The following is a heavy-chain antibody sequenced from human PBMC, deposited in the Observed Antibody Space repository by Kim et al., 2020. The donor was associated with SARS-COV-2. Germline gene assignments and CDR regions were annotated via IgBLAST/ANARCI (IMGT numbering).Heavy chain of an antibody. CDR2: IYPGDSDT. V-gene: IGHV5-51*01. CDR1: GYSFTSYW. Sequence: GESLKISCKGSGYSFTSYWIGWVRQMPGKGLEWMGIIYPGDSDTRYSPSFQGQVTISADKSISTAYLQWSSLKASDTAMYYCARTLISSYGGRPLNGQLFDYWGRGTLVTVSS. D-gene: IGHD5-12*01. CDR3: ARTLISSYGGRPLNGQLFDY. J-gene: IGHJ4*02.